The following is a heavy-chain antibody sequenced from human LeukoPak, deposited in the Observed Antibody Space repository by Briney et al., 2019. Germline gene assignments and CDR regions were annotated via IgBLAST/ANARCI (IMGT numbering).Heavy chain of an antibody. J-gene: IGHJ4*02. D-gene: IGHD3-22*01. CDR3: ARDSSGYYYDY. CDR1: GGSISNYY. Sequence: SETLSLTCTVSGGSISNYYWSWIRQPPGKGLEWIGYIYYSGSTNYNPSLKSRVTISVDTSKTQFSLKLSSVTAADTAVYYCARDSSGYYYDYWGQGTLVTVSS. CDR2: IYYSGST. V-gene: IGHV4-59*01.